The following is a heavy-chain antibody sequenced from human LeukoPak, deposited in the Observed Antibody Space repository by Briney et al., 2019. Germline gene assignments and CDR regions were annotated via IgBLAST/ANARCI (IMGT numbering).Heavy chain of an antibody. CDR2: INPNSGGT. V-gene: IGHV1-2*02. J-gene: IGHJ4*02. D-gene: IGHD5-24*01. CDR1: GYTFTGYY. CDR3: ARRRWLQLGYFDY. Sequence: ASVKVSCKASGYTFTGYYMHWVRQAPGQGLEWMGWINPNSGGTNYAQKFQGRVTMTRDTSISTAYMELSRLRSDDTAVYYCARRRWLQLGYFDYWGQGTLVTVSS.